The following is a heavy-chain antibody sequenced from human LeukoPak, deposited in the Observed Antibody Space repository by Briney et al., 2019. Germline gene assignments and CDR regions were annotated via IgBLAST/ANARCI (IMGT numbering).Heavy chain of an antibody. CDR1: GYTFISYY. CDR3: ARVWGRDYYYYYMDV. CDR2: ISPSGDYT. D-gene: IGHD1-26*01. J-gene: IGHJ6*03. Sequence: ASVKVSCKASGYTFISYYMHWVRQAPGQGLEWMGIISPSGDYTRYAQKLQGRVSMTLDTSTSTAYMELRSLRSEDTAVYYCARVWGRDYYYYYMDVWGKGTTVTVSS. V-gene: IGHV1-46*04.